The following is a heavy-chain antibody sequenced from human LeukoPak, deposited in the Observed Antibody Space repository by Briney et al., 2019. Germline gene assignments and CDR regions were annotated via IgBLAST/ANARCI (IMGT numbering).Heavy chain of an antibody. CDR2: ISAYNGNT. J-gene: IGHJ5*02. V-gene: IGHV1-18*01. D-gene: IGHD2-15*01. CDR3: ARVLGYCSGGSCWNWFDP. Sequence: ASVKVSCKASGYTFTSYGISWVRQAPGQGLEWMGWISAYNGNTNYAQKLQGRVTMTTDTSTSTAYMELRSLRSDDTAVYYCARVLGYCSGGSCWNWFDPWGQGTLVTVSS. CDR1: GYTFTSYG.